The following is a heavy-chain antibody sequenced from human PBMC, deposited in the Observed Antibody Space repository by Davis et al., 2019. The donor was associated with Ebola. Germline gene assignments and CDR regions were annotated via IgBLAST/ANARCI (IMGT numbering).Heavy chain of an antibody. CDR2: INAGNGYA. V-gene: IGHV1-3*01. D-gene: IGHD2-21*01. J-gene: IGHJ4*02. Sequence: ASVKVSCKASGYTFTRYAIHWVRLAPGQGLEWMGYINAGNGYATYSQRFQGRVTMTRENSMSTAYMELSSLRSEDTAVYFCARGGVAYSDLDYWGQGTLVAVSS. CDR3: ARGGVAYSDLDY. CDR1: GYTFTRYA.